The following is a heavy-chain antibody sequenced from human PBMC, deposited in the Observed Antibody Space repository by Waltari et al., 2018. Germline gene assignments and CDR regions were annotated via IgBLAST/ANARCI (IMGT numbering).Heavy chain of an antibody. V-gene: IGHV4-34*01. CDR1: GGSFSGYY. Sequence: QVQLQQWGAGLLKPSETLSLTCAVYGGSFSGYYWSWIRQPPGKGLEWIGEINHSRSTNYNPSLKSRVTISVDTSKNQFSLKLSSVTAADTAVYYCARNTELHYYYYGMDVWGQGTTVTVSS. J-gene: IGHJ6*02. D-gene: IGHD1-7*01. CDR2: INHSRST. CDR3: ARNTELHYYYYGMDV.